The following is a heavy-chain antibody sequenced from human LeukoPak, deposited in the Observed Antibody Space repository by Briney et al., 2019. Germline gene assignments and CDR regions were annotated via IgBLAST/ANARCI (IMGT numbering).Heavy chain of an antibody. CDR1: GFTFSGSP. J-gene: IGHJ4*02. V-gene: IGHV3-73*01. CDR3: ACSYYDILTGYYGY. Sequence: GGSLRLSCAASGFTFSGSPMHWVRQASGKGLEWVGRIRSKANSYATAYAASVKGRFTISRDDSKNTAYLQMNTLKNEDTAVYYCACSYYDILTGYYGYWGQGTLVTVSS. CDR2: IRSKANSYAT. D-gene: IGHD3-9*01.